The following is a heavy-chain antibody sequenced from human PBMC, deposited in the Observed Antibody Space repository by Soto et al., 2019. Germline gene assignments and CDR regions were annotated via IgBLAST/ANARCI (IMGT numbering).Heavy chain of an antibody. V-gene: IGHV4-34*01. CDR3: ATYRKFFQI. CDR2: INHSGDT. CDR1: GGSFSGYY. Sequence: SETLSLTCAVYGGSFSGYYRSWIRQPPGKGLEWIGEINHSGDTNYNPSLKSRVTISVDTSKNHFFLNLTSVTAADTAVYYCATYRKFFQIWGQGTKVTVSS. J-gene: IGHJ3*02.